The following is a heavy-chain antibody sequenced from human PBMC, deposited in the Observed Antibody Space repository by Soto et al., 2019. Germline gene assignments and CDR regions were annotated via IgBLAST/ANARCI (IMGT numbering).Heavy chain of an antibody. J-gene: IGHJ4*02. CDR3: ARLEGLATISYYFDF. V-gene: IGHV4-39*01. CDR1: GDSINSDKYY. D-gene: IGHD3-9*01. Sequence: PSXTLSLTCSVSGDSINSDKYYWGWMRQPPGKGLEWIGSIYYRGNTYYNPSLQTRVTISLDKSKSQFSLKLNSVTAADSAVYFCARLEGLATISYYFDFWGQGALVTVSS. CDR2: IYYRGNT.